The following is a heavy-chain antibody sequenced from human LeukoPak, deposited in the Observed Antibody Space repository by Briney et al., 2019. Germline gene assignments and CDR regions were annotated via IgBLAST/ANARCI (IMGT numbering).Heavy chain of an antibody. CDR2: ISDSGADT. Sequence: GGSLRLSCAASGFTFSSYAMCWVRQAPGKGLEWVSAISDSGADTYYADSVKGRFTISRDNARNSLYLQMNSLRAEDTAVYYCASLPGGKTAALEFDLRGRGTLVTVSS. CDR1: GFTFSSYA. V-gene: IGHV3-23*01. J-gene: IGHJ2*01. D-gene: IGHD6-13*01. CDR3: ASLPGGKTAALEFDL.